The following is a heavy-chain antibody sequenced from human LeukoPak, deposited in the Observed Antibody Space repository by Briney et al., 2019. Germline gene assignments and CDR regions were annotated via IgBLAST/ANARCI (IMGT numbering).Heavy chain of an antibody. CDR1: GFTVSSNY. CDR2: IYSGGST. D-gene: IGHD2-2*02. V-gene: IGHV3-66*02. J-gene: IGHJ4*02. Sequence: GGSLRLSCAASGFTVSSNYMSWVRQAPGKGLEGVSVIYSGGSTYYADSVKGRFTISRDNSKNTLYLQMNSLRAEDTAVYYCARAPYCSRTSCYNFDSWGQGTLVTVSS. CDR3: ARAPYCSRTSCYNFDS.